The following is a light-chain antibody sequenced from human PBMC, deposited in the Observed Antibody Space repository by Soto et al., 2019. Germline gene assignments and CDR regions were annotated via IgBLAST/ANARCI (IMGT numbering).Light chain of an antibody. Sequence: AIQLTQSPSSLSASVGDRVTITCRASQGISDSLAWYQQKPGKAPSLLMYAASTLQGGVPSRFSGSGSGTDFTLTINSLQPEDFATYYCQQYNSYSLTFGGGTKVEIK. V-gene: IGKV1-13*02. CDR3: QQYNSYSLT. J-gene: IGKJ4*01. CDR1: QGISDS. CDR2: AAS.